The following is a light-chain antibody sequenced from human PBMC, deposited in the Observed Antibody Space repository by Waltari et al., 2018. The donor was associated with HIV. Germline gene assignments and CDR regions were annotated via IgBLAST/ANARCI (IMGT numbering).Light chain of an antibody. CDR3: QQYDSFT. CDR2: KAS. V-gene: IGKV1-5*03. J-gene: IGKJ2*01. Sequence: DIQMTQSPSTLSASVGDRVTITCRASQGISNWLAWYQQKPGKAPKLLIYKASSLEIGVPSRFSGSGSGTEFTLTISSLQPDDFATYYCQQYDSFTFGQGTKLEIK. CDR1: QGISNW.